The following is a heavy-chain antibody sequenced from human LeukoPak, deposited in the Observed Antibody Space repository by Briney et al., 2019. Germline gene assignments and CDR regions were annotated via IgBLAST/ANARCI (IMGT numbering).Heavy chain of an antibody. J-gene: IGHJ3*02. Sequence: PGGSLRLSCTDSGLNFGDYCLSWVRQAPGRGLEWAGFIRSKTYGGTTQYAASVQGRFIISRDDSKSIAYLQMDSLKTEDTAAYFCSRDYYSANYEDAFGIWGQGTLVTVSP. CDR2: IRSKTYGGTT. CDR3: SRDYYSANYEDAFGI. V-gene: IGHV3-49*04. D-gene: IGHD3-10*01. CDR1: GLNFGDYC.